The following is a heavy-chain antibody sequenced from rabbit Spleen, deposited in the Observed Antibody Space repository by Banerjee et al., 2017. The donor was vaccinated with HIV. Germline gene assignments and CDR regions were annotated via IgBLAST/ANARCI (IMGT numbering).Heavy chain of an antibody. Sequence: QEQLEESGGDLVKPGASLTLTCKASGFSFSSGYYMSWVRQAPGKGLEWIGCIGAGSGNTYYASWAKGRFTISKTSSTTVTLKMTSLTAADTATYFCARNLENFAGGSYLDLWGPGTLVTVS. J-gene: IGHJ4*01. CDR1: GFSFSSGYY. CDR2: IGAGSGNT. D-gene: IGHD8-1*01. CDR3: ARNLENFAGGSYLDL. V-gene: IGHV1S45*01.